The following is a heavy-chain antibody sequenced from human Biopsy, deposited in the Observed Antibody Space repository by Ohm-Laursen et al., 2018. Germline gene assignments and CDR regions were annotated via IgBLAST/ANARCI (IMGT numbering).Heavy chain of an antibody. CDR1: GGDINNYY. J-gene: IGHJ2*01. V-gene: IGHV4-4*07. D-gene: IGHD5-24*01. CDR2: IYPGGST. CDR3: ASAGYNPDWNFDL. Sequence: GTLSLTWNVSGGDINNYYWSWIRQPAGKGLEWIGRIYPGGSTNYNPSLKSRVTMSVNTSKKQFSLRLSSVTAADTAVYYCASAGYNPDWNFDLWGRGTRVTVSS.